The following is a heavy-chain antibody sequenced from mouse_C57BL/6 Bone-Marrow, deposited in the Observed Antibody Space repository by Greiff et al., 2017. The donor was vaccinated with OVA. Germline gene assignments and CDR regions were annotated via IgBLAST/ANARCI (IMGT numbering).Heavy chain of an antibody. CDR3: AREGNYYGSSYDY. D-gene: IGHD1-1*01. CDR2: IDPSDSYT. CDR1: GYTFTSYW. V-gene: IGHV1-69*01. J-gene: IGHJ2*01. Sequence: QVQLQQPGAELVMPGASVKLSCKASGYTFTSYWMHWVKPRPGQGLEWIGEIDPSDSYTNYNQKFKGKSTLTVDKSSSTAYMQLSSLTSEDSAVYYGAREGNYYGSSYDYWGQGTTLTVSS.